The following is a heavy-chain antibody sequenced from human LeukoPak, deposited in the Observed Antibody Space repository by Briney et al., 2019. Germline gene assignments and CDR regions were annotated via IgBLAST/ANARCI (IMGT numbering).Heavy chain of an antibody. V-gene: IGHV1-2*02. D-gene: IGHD5-24*01. Sequence: ASVKVSCKVSGYTFTGYTIHWVRQAPGQGLEWMGWINSNSGGTNYAQKFQGRVTMTRDMSTSTVYMELSSLRSEDTAVYYCARESHHQDGYNYPLDYWGQGTLVTVSS. J-gene: IGHJ4*02. CDR1: GYTFTGYT. CDR2: INSNSGGT. CDR3: ARESHHQDGYNYPLDY.